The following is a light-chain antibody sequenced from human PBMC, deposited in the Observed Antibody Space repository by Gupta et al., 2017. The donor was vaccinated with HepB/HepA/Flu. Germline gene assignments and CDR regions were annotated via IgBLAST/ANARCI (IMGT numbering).Light chain of an antibody. CDR2: GNS. CDR3: QSYDSSLSGVV. CDR1: SSNIGAGYD. J-gene: IGLJ2*01. Sequence: QSVLPQPPSASGAPGPRVTISCTGSSSNIGAGYDVHWYQQLPGTAPKLLIYGNSNRPSGVPDRFSGSKSGTSASLAITGLQAEDEADYYCQSYDSSLSGVVFGGGTKLTVL. V-gene: IGLV1-40*01.